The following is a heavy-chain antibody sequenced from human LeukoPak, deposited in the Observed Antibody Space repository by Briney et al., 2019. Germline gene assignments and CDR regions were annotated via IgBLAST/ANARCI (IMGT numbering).Heavy chain of an antibody. D-gene: IGHD6-19*01. CDR1: EYIFSTHW. CDR3: ARHLGVYSSGCPGY. J-gene: IGHJ4*02. CDR2: IYLRDFHI. Sequence: GESLKISCKASEYIFSTHWIGWVRQMPGKGLEWMGIIYLRDFHIKYSPSFQGQVTISADKSISTAYLQWSSLKASDTAMYYCARHLGVYSSGCPGYWGQGTLVTVSS. V-gene: IGHV5-51*01.